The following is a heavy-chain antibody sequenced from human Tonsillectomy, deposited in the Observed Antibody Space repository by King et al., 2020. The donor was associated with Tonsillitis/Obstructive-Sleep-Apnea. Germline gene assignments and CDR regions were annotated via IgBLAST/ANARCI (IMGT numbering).Heavy chain of an antibody. CDR2: ISDSGSGT. CDR1: GFTFIRYA. J-gene: IGHJ6*03. D-gene: IGHD6-19*01. V-gene: IGHV3-23*04. Sequence: VQLVESGGGSVQPGGSLRLSCAASGFTFIRYAMTWVRQAPGKGLEWVSSISDSGSGTHYADSVKGRFTISRDNSKNTLYLQMNSLRVDDTAVYYCAGGPAGADYYYMDVWGKGTTVTVSS. CDR3: AGGPAGADYYYMDV.